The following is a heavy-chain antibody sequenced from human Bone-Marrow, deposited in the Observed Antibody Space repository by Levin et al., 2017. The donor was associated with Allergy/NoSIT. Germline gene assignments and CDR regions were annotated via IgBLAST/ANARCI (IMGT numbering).Heavy chain of an antibody. V-gene: IGHV4-59*01. Sequence: GSLRLSCTVSGGSISSYYWSWIRQPPGKGLEWIGYIYYSGSTNYNPSLKSRVTISVDTSKNQFSLKLSSVTAADTAVYYCARLGGPMVREFDYWGQGTLVTVSS. D-gene: IGHD3-10*01. CDR1: GGSISSYY. CDR3: ARLGGPMVREFDY. J-gene: IGHJ4*02. CDR2: IYYSGST.